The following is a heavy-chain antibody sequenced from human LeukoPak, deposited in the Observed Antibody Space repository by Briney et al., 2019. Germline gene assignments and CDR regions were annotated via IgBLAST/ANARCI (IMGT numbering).Heavy chain of an antibody. V-gene: IGHV3-33*01. Sequence: GGSLRLSCAASGFTLSSYGMHWVRQAPGKGLEWAAVIWYDGSNKYYADSVKGRFTISRDSSKNTVYLQMNSLRAEDTAVYYCARGDYGSGSYPRIFDYWGQGGLVTVSS. CDR3: ARGDYGSGSYPRIFDY. J-gene: IGHJ4*02. D-gene: IGHD3-10*01. CDR1: GFTLSSYG. CDR2: IWYDGSNK.